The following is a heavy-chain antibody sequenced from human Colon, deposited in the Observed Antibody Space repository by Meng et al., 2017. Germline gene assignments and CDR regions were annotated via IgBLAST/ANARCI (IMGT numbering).Heavy chain of an antibody. CDR2: IYSGGST. CDR1: GFTVGRNH. CDR3: ARSPRGKD. V-gene: IGHV3-66*02. Sequence: GGSLRLSCAASGFTVGRNHMSWVRQAPGKGLEWVSVIYSGGSTSYPESVTGRFTISRDNSNNTLYLQMNSLRTEDTAVYYCARSPRGKDWGHGTLVTVSS. J-gene: IGHJ4*01. D-gene: IGHD3-10*01.